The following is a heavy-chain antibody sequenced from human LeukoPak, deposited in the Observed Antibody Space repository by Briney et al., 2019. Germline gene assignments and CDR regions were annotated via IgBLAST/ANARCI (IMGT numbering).Heavy chain of an antibody. Sequence: SETLSLTCTVSGYSISSGYYWGWIRQPPGKGLEWIGSIYHSGRIFYNPSLKSRVTISVDTSKNQFSLKLSSVTAADTAVYYCAKGPELLIDYWGQGTLVTVSS. J-gene: IGHJ4*02. CDR3: AKGPELLIDY. D-gene: IGHD1-26*01. CDR2: IYHSGRI. V-gene: IGHV4-38-2*02. CDR1: GYSISSGYY.